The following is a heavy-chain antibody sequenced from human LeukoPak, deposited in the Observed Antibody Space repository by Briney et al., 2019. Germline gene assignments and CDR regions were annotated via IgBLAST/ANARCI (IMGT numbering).Heavy chain of an antibody. CDR2: ISTGGQNI. Sequence: GGSLRLSCAVSGFTFSHYSMTWVRQPPGKGLELISYISTGGQNIYYADSVEGRFTISRDNAKKSLYLQMNSVRAEDTAVYYCERGPPVFDPWGQGTLVTVSS. J-gene: IGHJ5*02. CDR3: ERGPPVFDP. V-gene: IGHV3-48*01. CDR1: GFTFSHYS.